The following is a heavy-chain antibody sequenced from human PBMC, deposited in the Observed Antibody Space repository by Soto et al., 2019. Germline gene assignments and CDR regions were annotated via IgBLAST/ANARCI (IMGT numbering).Heavy chain of an antibody. CDR3: ARGAQGDYGDDY. J-gene: IGHJ4*02. D-gene: IGHD4-17*01. CDR2: INPSGGST. CDR1: GYTFTSYY. V-gene: IGHV1-46*01. Sequence: QVQLVQSGAEVKKPGASVKVSCKASGYTFTSYYMHWVRQAPGQGLEWMGIINPSGGSTSYAQKLQGRDTRTREPSSRRVYMELSSRRSEDRAVYYCARGAQGDYGDDYWGQGTLVTVSS.